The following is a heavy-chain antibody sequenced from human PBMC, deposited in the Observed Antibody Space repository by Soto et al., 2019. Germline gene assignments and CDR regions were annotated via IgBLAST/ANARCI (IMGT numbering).Heavy chain of an antibody. J-gene: IGHJ6*02. V-gene: IGHV1-58*01. D-gene: IGHD1-1*01. CDR1: GFTFTSSA. CDR3: AADSTKWEPNYPYYGMDV. Sequence: SVKVSCKTSGFTFTSSAVQWVRQARGQRLEWIGWIVIGSGNTNYAQKFHERVTITRDMSTRTAYMELSSLRSEDTAVYYCAADSTKWEPNYPYYGMDVWGQGTTVTGSS. CDR2: IVIGSGNT.